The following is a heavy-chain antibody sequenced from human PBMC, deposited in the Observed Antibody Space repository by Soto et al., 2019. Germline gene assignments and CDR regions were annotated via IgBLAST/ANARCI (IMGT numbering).Heavy chain of an antibody. D-gene: IGHD5-12*01. Sequence: GESLKISCKGSGYSFTSYWIGWVRQMPGKGLEWMGIIYPGDSDTRYSPSFEGQVTISADKSITTAYLQWSSLKASDTAMYYCSRPSYSSWCYYGMDVWGQGTLVTVSS. CDR2: IYPGDSDT. CDR1: GYSFTSYW. J-gene: IGHJ6*02. V-gene: IGHV5-51*01. CDR3: SRPSYSSWCYYGMDV.